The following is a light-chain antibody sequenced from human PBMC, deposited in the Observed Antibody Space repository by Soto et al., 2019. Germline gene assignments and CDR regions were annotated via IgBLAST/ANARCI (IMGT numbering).Light chain of an antibody. J-gene: IGLJ3*02. CDR2: EVS. V-gene: IGLV2-14*01. CDR1: SSDVGGYNY. Sequence: QSVLTQPASVSGSPGQSITISCTGTSSDVGGYNYVSWYQQHPGKAPKLMIYEVSNRHSGVSNRFSGSKSGNTASLTIYGLQAEHEADYYCSSYTSSSPRVFGGGTKVTLL. CDR3: SSYTSSSPRV.